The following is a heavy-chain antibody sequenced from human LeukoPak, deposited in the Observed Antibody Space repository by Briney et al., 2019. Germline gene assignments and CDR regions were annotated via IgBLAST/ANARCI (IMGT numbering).Heavy chain of an antibody. Sequence: GGWLRLSCAASGFTVSSSYMNSVRQAPGKGLEWVSSISSSSSYIYYADSVKGRFTISRDNAKNSLYLQMNSLRAEDTAVYYCARVYRGYSYGRDAFDIWGQGTMVTVSS. D-gene: IGHD5-18*01. CDR2: ISSSSSYI. CDR1: GFTVSSSY. J-gene: IGHJ3*02. V-gene: IGHV3-21*01. CDR3: ARVYRGYSYGRDAFDI.